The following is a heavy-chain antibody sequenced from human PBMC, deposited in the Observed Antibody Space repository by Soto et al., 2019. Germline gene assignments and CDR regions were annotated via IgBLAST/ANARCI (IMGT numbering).Heavy chain of an antibody. J-gene: IGHJ6*02. V-gene: IGHV3-74*01. Sequence: GGSLRLSCAASGFTFSSYWMHWVRQAPGKGLVWVSRINSDGSSTSYADSVKGRFTISRDNAKNTLYLQMNSLRAEDTAVYYCAGSNSTPNYYYYGMDVWGQGTTVTVSS. CDR3: AGSNSTPNYYYYGMDV. D-gene: IGHD3-10*01. CDR1: GFTFSSYW. CDR2: INSDGSST.